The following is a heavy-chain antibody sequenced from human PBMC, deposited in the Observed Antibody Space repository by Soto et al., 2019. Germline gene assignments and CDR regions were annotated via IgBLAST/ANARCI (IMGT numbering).Heavy chain of an antibody. D-gene: IGHD3-22*01. CDR1: GFSISTGYY. J-gene: IGHJ4*02. V-gene: IGHV4-38-2*01. Sequence: SSETLSLTCAVSGFSISTGYYLGWIRQPPWKGLEWIATIYHSGTTYSNPSLKSRVTISVDTSKNQFSLKLSSVTAADTAVYYCARGLYYYDSSGYSPDYWGLGTLVTVSS. CDR2: IYHSGTT. CDR3: ARGLYYYDSSGYSPDY.